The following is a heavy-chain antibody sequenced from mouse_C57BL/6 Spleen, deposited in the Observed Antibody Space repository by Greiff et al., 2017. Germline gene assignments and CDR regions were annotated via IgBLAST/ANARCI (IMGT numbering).Heavy chain of an antibody. CDR1: GYTFTSYW. V-gene: IGHV1-55*01. J-gene: IGHJ2*01. D-gene: IGHD2-10*01. CDR2: IYPGSGST. Sequence: QVQLQQPGAELVKPGASVKMSCKASGYTFTSYWITWVKQRPGQGLEWIGDIYPGSGSTNYNEQFKSKATLTVDTSSSTAYMQLSSLTSEDSAVYYCARSPCYGNPYYFDYWGQGTTLTVSS. CDR3: ARSPCYGNPYYFDY.